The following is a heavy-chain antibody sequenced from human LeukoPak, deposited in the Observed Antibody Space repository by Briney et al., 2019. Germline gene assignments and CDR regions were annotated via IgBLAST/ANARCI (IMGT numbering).Heavy chain of an antibody. V-gene: IGHV3-66*01. D-gene: IGHD2-2*01. CDR2: IYNDGTT. CDR1: GFTVNSRY. Sequence: GGSLRLSCVVSGFTVNSRYMNWVRQAPGKGLEWLSIIYNDGTTYYADSVRGRFTISRDNSKNIMYLQMNSLRAEDTAVYYCARDSYHTFWGQGTLVTVSS. J-gene: IGHJ4*02. CDR3: ARDSYHTF.